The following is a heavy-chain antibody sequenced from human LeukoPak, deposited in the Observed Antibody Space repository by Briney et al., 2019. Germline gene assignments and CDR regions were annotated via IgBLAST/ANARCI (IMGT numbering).Heavy chain of an antibody. J-gene: IGHJ6*03. D-gene: IGHD2-15*01. CDR1: GGSINSYY. CDR3: ARVRSRDIMDV. V-gene: IGHV4-59*01. CDR2: IYYSGST. Sequence: SETLSLTCTVSGGSINSYYWSWIRQPPGKGLEWIGYIYYSGSTNYNSSLKSRITISIDTSKKQVSLKLTSVTAADTAVYFCARVRSRDIMDVWGKGTTVTISS.